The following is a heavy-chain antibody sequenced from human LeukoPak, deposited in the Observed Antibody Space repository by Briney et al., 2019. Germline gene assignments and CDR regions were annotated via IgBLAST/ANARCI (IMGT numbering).Heavy chain of an antibody. CDR3: AKGTYDY. Sequence: GGSLRLSCAASGFTFDDYAMHWVRQAPGKGLEWVSGISWNSGSIGYADSVKGRFTISRDNAKNSLYLQMNSLRAEDTALYYCAKGTYDYWGQGTLVTVSS. J-gene: IGHJ4*02. CDR1: GFTFDDYA. V-gene: IGHV3-9*01. CDR2: ISWNSGSI.